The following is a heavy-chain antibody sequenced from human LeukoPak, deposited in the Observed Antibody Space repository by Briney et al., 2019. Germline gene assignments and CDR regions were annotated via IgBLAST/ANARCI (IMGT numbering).Heavy chain of an antibody. V-gene: IGHV4-39*01. CDR3: ARPHLTWRVEYFDP. J-gene: IGHJ5*02. CDR2: VYSTGNT. Sequence: PSETLSLTCTVSGDSINSNSYHWGWIRQPPGKGLEWIGTVYSTGNTYYTPSPKSRVTISVDTSNNQFSLKLTSVTAADTAVYYCARPHLTWRVEYFDPWGQGTLVTVSS. D-gene: IGHD3-16*01. CDR1: GDSINSNSYH.